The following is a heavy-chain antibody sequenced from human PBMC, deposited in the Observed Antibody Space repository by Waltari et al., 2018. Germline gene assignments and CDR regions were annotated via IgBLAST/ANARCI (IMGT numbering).Heavy chain of an antibody. CDR3: ARRNYYDSRGGYYTSGYFQH. CDR1: DVSMLRGYY. V-gene: IGHV4-38-2*01. CDR2: FYDSGNI. Sequence: QVQLQASGPGLVKPSETLSLTCVVFDVSMLRGYYWGWTRQPPGTGLEWIESFYDSGNIHYNPSLKSRVSISIDMSRSQFSLKLTSVTAADTAVYYCARRNYYDSRGGYYTSGYFQHWGQGAQVTVSS. J-gene: IGHJ1*01. D-gene: IGHD3-3*01.